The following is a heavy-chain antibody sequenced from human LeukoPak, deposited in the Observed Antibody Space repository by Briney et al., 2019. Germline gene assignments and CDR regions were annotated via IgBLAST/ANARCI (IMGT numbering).Heavy chain of an antibody. CDR3: ARLVYGDNWFDP. Sequence: PSETLSLTCTVSGGSISRYYWSWIRQPPGKGLEWIGYIYYSGSTNYNPSLKSRVTISVDTSKNQFSLKLSSVTAADTAVYYCARLVYGDNWFDPWGQGTLVTVSS. J-gene: IGHJ5*02. D-gene: IGHD4-17*01. CDR1: GGSISRYY. CDR2: IYYSGST. V-gene: IGHV4-59*08.